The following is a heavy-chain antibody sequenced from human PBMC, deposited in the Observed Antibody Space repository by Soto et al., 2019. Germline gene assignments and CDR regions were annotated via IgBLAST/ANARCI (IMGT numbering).Heavy chain of an antibody. D-gene: IGHD2-21*01. Sequence: GGSLRLSCAASGFNVGTYGMSWVRQAPEKGLEWVSGIYSGGSTYYADSVKGRFTISRDNSKNTLYLQMNSLRAEDTAVYYCARESEKGRFPDVWGKGTTVTVSS. V-gene: IGHV3-66*01. J-gene: IGHJ6*04. CDR3: ARESEKGRFPDV. CDR2: IYSGGST. CDR1: GFNVGTYG.